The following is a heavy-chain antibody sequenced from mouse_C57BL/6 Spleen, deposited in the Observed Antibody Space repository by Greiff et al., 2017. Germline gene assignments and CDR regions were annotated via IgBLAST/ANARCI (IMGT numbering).Heavy chain of an antibody. CDR1: GFSLTSYA. V-gene: IGHV2-9-1*01. CDR2: IWTGGGT. CDR3: ARIYYDYEGWYFDV. J-gene: IGHJ1*03. D-gene: IGHD2-4*01. Sequence: VQRVESGPGLVAPSQSLSITCTVSGFSLTSYAISWVRQPPGKGLEWLGVIWTGGGTNYNSALKSRLSISKDNSKSQVFLKMNSLQTDDTARYYCARIYYDYEGWYFDVWGTGTTVTVSS.